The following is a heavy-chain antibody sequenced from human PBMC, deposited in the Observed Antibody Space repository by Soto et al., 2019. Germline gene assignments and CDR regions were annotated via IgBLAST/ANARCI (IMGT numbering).Heavy chain of an antibody. CDR3: ASPPSTVHYYYYGIDG. J-gene: IGHJ6*02. CDR1: GVTFSSYA. CDR2: IIPIFGTA. V-gene: IGHV1-69*12. Sequence: QVQLVQSGAEVKKPGSSVKVSCKASGVTFSSYAISWVRQAPGQGLEWMGGIIPIFGTANYAQKLQGRVTITADESTSTAYMELSSLISEDTAVYYFASPPSTVHYYYYGIDGWGQGDTVTVSS. D-gene: IGHD4-17*01.